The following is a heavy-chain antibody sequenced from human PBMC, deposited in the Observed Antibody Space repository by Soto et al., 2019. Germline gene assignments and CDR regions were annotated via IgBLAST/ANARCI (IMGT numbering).Heavy chain of an antibody. CDR1: GGSIRSGGHY. D-gene: IGHD2-15*01. CDR3: VVGLEDGVAGQLDH. Sequence: QMQLQESGPGLVKPSQTLSLTCTVSGGSIRSGGHYWTWIRQVPGPGLEWIGYIYYSGRTYYSPSLQSRLTIAVDTSQNQFSLRLTSVTAADTAIYYCVVGLEDGVAGQLDHWGQGALVTVSS. J-gene: IGHJ4*02. V-gene: IGHV4-31*03. CDR2: IYYSGRT.